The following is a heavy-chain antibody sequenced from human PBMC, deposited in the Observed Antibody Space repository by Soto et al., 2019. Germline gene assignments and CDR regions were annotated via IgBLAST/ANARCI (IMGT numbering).Heavy chain of an antibody. Sequence: QVQLVQSGAEVKKPGASVKVSCKASGYTFTSYGISWVRQAPGQGLEWMGWISPYNGNTNYAQKXQGRVPMTTEXXAXTVXMERRNLRSDDTAVYYCARGIGGYFGVDYYYGMDFWGQGTTVTVSS. CDR2: ISPYNGNT. CDR1: GYTFTSYG. CDR3: ARGIGGYFGVDYYYGMDF. J-gene: IGHJ6*02. D-gene: IGHD3-16*01. V-gene: IGHV1-18*01.